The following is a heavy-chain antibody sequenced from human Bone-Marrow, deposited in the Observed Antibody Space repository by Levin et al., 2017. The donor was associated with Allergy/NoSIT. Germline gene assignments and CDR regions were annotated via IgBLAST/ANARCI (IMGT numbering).Heavy chain of an antibody. J-gene: IGHJ2*01. D-gene: IGHD2-8*01. CDR3: ARSGYCTNGICYHWYFDL. V-gene: IGHV3-21*01. Sequence: GESLKISCAASGFTFSTSTMNWVRQAPGKALEWVSSISSGSSYIYYADSVKGRFTISRDNAKTSLYLQMNSLRAEDTAVYYCARSGYCTNGICYHWYFDLWGRGTPVTVSS. CDR2: ISSGSSYI. CDR1: GFTFSTST.